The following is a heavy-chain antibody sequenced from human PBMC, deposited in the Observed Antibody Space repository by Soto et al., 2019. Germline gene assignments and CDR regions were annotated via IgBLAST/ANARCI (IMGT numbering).Heavy chain of an antibody. J-gene: IGHJ4*02. CDR2: IYYSGST. CDR3: ARASHYADGVHFDY. Sequence: QVQLQESGPGLVKPSQTLSLTCTVSGGSISSGDYYWSWIRQPPGKGLEWIGYIYYSGSTYYNPSLKSRVTXXVXTXXNQFSLKLSSVTAADTAVYYCARASHYADGVHFDYWGQGTLVTVSS. CDR1: GGSISSGDYY. V-gene: IGHV4-30-4*01. D-gene: IGHD3-10*01.